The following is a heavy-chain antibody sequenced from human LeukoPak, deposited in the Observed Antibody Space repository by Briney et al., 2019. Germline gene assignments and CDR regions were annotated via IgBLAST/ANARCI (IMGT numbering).Heavy chain of an antibody. Sequence: SETLSLSCTVSGGSVGSYYWSWIRQSPGKGWEWIGYIYYGGSANYNPSLKSRATISIDRSKNQFSLKLSSLTAADTAVYYCARHGSSYSFDYWGQGTLVTVSS. CDR3: ARHGSSYSFDY. J-gene: IGHJ4*02. D-gene: IGHD6-13*01. CDR1: GGSVGSYY. V-gene: IGHV4-59*08. CDR2: IYYGGSA.